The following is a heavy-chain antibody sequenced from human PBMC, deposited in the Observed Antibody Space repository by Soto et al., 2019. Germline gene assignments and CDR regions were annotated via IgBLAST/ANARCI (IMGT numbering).Heavy chain of an antibody. CDR2: ISDDGDST. J-gene: IGHJ6*02. CDR3: AESPSTGGNYGLEG. CDR1: GFTFSDNA. V-gene: IGHV3-23*01. D-gene: IGHD2-15*01. Sequence: EVQLLESGGGLVQPGGSLRLSCGASGFTFSDNAMTWVRQAPGKGLEWVSSISDDGDSTYYADSVKGRFAVSRDNSQNPPFLHMNSLGAEDTAVYYCAESPSTGGNYGLEGLGQGTSVTVSS.